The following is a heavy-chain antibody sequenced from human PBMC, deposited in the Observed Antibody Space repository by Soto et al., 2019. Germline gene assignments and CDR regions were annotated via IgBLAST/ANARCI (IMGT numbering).Heavy chain of an antibody. CDR2: ISWDGGST. J-gene: IGHJ4*02. Sequence: GGSLRLSCAASGFTFDDYAMHWVRQAPGKGLEWVSLISWDGGSTYYADSVKGRFTIYRDNSKNSLYLQMNSLRAEDTALYYCAKDIGRRLLWFPDYWGQGTLVTVSS. CDR3: AKDIGRRLLWFPDY. D-gene: IGHD3-10*01. CDR1: GFTFDDYA. V-gene: IGHV3-43D*03.